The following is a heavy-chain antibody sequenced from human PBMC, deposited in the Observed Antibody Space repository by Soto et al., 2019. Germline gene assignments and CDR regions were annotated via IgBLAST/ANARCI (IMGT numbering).Heavy chain of an antibody. Sequence: QVQLVQSGAEVKKPGASVKVSCKASGYTFTSYGISWVRQAPGQGLEWMGWISAYNGNTNYEQKLQGRVTMTTDTSQNTATMALRRLGSDATAVYYCSRDPGFRSDYCGQGTLVTVSS. D-gene: IGHD3-9*01. CDR3: SRDPGFRSDY. CDR2: ISAYNGNT. V-gene: IGHV1-18*01. CDR1: GYTFTSYG. J-gene: IGHJ4*02.